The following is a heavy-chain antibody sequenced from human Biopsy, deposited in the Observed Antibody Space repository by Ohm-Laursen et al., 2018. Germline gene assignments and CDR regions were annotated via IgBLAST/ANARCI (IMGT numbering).Heavy chain of an antibody. J-gene: IGHJ6*02. V-gene: IGHV4-59*12. CDR3: ARDLPSSYYYAMDV. CDR2: IYFTGRT. Sequence: PSDTLSLTCAVSGGPIDSYYWSWIRQPPGKALEWIGYIYFTGRTSYNPSLKSRVTLSVNTSKKQFSLRLSSVTAADTAVYYCARDLPSSYYYAMDVWGQGTTVTVSS. CDR1: GGPIDSYY.